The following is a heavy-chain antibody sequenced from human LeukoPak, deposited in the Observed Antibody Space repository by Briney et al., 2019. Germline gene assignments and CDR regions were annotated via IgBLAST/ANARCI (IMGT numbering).Heavy chain of an antibody. CDR2: IKSKTDGETT. V-gene: IGHV3-15*01. Sequence: PGGSLRLSCAASGFTFSNAWMNWVRQAQGKGLEWVGRIKSKTDGETTDYAAPVRGRFTISRDDSKTTLYLQMNSLKTEDTAIYYCTTGAYSSGWLFDYWGQGTLVTVST. D-gene: IGHD6-19*01. CDR3: TTGAYSSGWLFDY. CDR1: GFTFSNAW. J-gene: IGHJ4*02.